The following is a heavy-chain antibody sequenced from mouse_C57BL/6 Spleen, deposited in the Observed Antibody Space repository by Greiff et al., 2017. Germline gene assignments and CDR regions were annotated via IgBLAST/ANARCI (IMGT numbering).Heavy chain of an antibody. CDR3: TGGGWLHFAY. CDR2: IRLKSDNYAT. J-gene: IGHJ3*01. D-gene: IGHD2-3*01. CDR1: GFTFSNYW. V-gene: IGHV6-3*01. Sequence: EVQGVESGGGLVQPGGSMKLSSVASGFTFSNYWMNWVRQSPEKGLEWVAQIRLKSDNYATHYAESVKGMFTISRDDSKSSVYLQMNNLRAEDTGIYYCTGGGWLHFAYWGQGTLVTVSA.